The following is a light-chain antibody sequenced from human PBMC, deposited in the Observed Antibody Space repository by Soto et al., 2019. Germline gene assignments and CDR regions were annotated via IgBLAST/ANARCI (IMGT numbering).Light chain of an antibody. CDR1: QSISSW. V-gene: IGKV1-5*01. CDR2: DAS. Sequence: DIQMTQSPSTLSASVGDRVTITCRASQSISSWLAWYQQKPGKAPKLLIYDASSLESRVPSRFSGSGSGTGFTLTISSLQPDDFATYYCQQYNSYPWTFGQGTKVDIK. J-gene: IGKJ1*01. CDR3: QQYNSYPWT.